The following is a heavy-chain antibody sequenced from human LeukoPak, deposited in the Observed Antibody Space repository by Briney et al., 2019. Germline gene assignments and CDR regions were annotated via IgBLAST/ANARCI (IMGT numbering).Heavy chain of an antibody. CDR3: ARHRINPHFGVVPLDY. D-gene: IGHD3-3*01. CDR1: GGSFSGYY. Sequence: SETLSLTCAVYGGSFSGYYWSWIRQPPGKGLEWIGEINHSGSTNYNPSLKSRVTISVDTSKNQFSLKLSSVTAADAAVYYCARHRINPHFGVVPLDYWGQGTLVTVSS. J-gene: IGHJ4*02. V-gene: IGHV4-34*01. CDR2: INHSGST.